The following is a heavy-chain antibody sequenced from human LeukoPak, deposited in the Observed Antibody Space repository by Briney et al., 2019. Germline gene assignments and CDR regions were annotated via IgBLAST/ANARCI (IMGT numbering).Heavy chain of an antibody. J-gene: IGHJ5*02. CDR1: GGSFSGYY. CDR3: ARDKYYYGSGSYYRSWFDP. D-gene: IGHD3-10*01. Sequence: PLETLSLTCAVYGGSFSGYYWSWIRQPPGKGLEWIGEINHSGSTNYNPSLKSRVTISVDTSKNQFSLKLSSVTAADTAVYYCARDKYYYGSGSYYRSWFDPWGQGTLVTVSS. V-gene: IGHV4-34*01. CDR2: INHSGST.